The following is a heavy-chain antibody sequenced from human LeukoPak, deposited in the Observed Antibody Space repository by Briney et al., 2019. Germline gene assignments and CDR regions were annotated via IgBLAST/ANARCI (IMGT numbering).Heavy chain of an antibody. CDR2: ISGSGGST. Sequence: GGSLRLSCAASGFTFSSYAMSWVRQAPGKGLEWVSAISGSGGSTYYADSMKGRFTISRDNSKNTLYLQMNSLRAEDTAVYYCAKFTMIVVVKGDIDYWGQGTLVTVSS. V-gene: IGHV3-23*01. J-gene: IGHJ4*02. CDR1: GFTFSSYA. CDR3: AKFTMIVVVKGDIDY. D-gene: IGHD3-22*01.